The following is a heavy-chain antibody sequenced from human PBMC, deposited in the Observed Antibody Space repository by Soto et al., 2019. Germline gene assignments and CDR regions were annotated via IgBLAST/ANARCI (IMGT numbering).Heavy chain of an antibody. CDR1: GFTFSDYG. CDR2: ISYDGSLK. Sequence: QELLEESGGGVVQPGRSLRLSCAASGFTFSDYGMHWVRQAPGKGLEWVALISYDGSLKYYADSVTGRFTISRAHTNSTLFLQMDSLRPEDTAVYFCAKAQSSTATYGKKHNNPLRFNYGLDIWGQGTTVTVSS. D-gene: IGHD3-10*01. CDR3: AKAQSSTATYGKKHNNPLRFNYGLDI. V-gene: IGHV3-30*18. J-gene: IGHJ6*02.